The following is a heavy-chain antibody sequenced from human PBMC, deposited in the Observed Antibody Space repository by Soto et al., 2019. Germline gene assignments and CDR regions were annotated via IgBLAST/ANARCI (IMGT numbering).Heavy chain of an antibody. CDR2: IYYSGST. CDR3: ARPPGYSYGFLYMDV. V-gene: IGHV4-39*01. Sequence: SETLSLTCTVSGGSISSSSYYWGWIRQPPGKGLEWIGSIYYSGSTYYNPSLKSRVTISVDTSKNQFSLKLSSVTAADTAVYYCARPPGYSYGFLYMDVWGKGTTVTVSS. D-gene: IGHD5-18*01. CDR1: GGSISSSSYY. J-gene: IGHJ6*03.